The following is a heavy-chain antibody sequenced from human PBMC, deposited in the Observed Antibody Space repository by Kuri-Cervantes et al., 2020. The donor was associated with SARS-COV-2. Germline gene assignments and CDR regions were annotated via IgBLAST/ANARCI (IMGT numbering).Heavy chain of an antibody. CDR3: ARELMTTVTTQQAYYYYYYMDV. CDR1: GYTFTGYY. J-gene: IGHJ6*03. CDR2: INPNSGGT. Sequence: ASVKVSCKASGYTFTGYYMHWVRQAPGQGLEWMGWINPNSGGTNYAQKFKGRVTMTRDTSISTAYMELSSLRSEDTAVYYCARELMTTVTTQQAYYYYYYMDVWGKGTTVTVSS. V-gene: IGHV1-2*02. D-gene: IGHD4-11*01.